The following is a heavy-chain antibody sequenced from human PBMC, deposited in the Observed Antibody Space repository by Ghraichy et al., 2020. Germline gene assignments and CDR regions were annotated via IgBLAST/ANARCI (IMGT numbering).Heavy chain of an antibody. J-gene: IGHJ4*02. CDR2: IIPIFDTA. D-gene: IGHD4-17*01. CDR1: GGTFSSYA. V-gene: IGHV1-69*13. CDR3: AREGALGNTVTY. Sequence: SVKVSCKASGGTFSSYAISWVRQAPGQGLEWMGGIIPIFDTANYAQKFQGRVTITADESTSTAYMELSSLRSEDTAVYYCAREGALGNTVTYWGQGTLVTVSS.